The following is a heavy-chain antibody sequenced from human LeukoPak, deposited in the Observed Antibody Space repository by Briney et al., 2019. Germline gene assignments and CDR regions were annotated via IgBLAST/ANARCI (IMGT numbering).Heavy chain of an antibody. V-gene: IGHV1-18*01. D-gene: IGHD3-10*01. J-gene: IGHJ3*02. CDR2: ISGYNGNT. Sequence: ASVKVSCKASGYTFTNYGISWVRQAPGQGLGWMGWISGYNGNTYYEQKFQGRITMTTDTSTSTAYMELSSLRSEDTAVYYCARGYYGSGSYCAFDIWGQGTMVTVSS. CDR1: GYTFTNYG. CDR3: ARGYYGSGSYCAFDI.